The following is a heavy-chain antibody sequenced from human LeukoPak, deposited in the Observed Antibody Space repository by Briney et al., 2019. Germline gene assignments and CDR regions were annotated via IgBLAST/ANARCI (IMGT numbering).Heavy chain of an antibody. CDR2: INPNSGGT. D-gene: IGHD2-21*01. V-gene: IGHV1-2*02. CDR1: GYTFSGYY. CDR3: ARGGTPSYYYYMDV. Sequence: GASVKVSCKASGYTFSGYYIHWVRQAPGQGLEWMGWINPNSGGTNYAQKFQGRVTMTRDTSISTAYMELSRLRSDDTAVYYCARGGTPSYYYYMDVWGKGTTVTVSS. J-gene: IGHJ6*03.